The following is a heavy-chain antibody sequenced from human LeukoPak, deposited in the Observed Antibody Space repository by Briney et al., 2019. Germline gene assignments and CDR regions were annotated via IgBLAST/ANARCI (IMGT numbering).Heavy chain of an antibody. V-gene: IGHV4-59*08. CDR2: IYYSGST. D-gene: IGHD3-22*01. CDR3: ARHRSRVVVLDY. J-gene: IGHJ4*02. Sequence: SETLSLTCTVSGGSISSYYWSRIRQPPGKGLEWIGYIYYSGSTNYNPSLKSRVTISVDTSKNQFSLKLSSVTAADTAVYYCARHRSRVVVLDYWGQGTLVTVSS. CDR1: GGSISSYY.